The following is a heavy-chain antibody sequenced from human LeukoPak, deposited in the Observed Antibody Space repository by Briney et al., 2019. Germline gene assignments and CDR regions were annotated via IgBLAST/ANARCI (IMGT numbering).Heavy chain of an antibody. D-gene: IGHD3-22*01. CDR2: MNPNSGNT. J-gene: IGHJ3*02. V-gene: IGHV1-8*01. CDR1: GYTFTSYD. CDR3: AVTMSGSFAI. Sequence: ASVKVSCKASGYTFTSYDINWVRQATGQGLEWMGWMNPNSGNTDYAQKFQGRVTMTRNTSISTAYMELSSLRSEDTAAYYCAVTMSGSFAIWGQGTMVTASS.